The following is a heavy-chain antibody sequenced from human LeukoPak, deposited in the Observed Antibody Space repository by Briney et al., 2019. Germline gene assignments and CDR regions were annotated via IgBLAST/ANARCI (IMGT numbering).Heavy chain of an antibody. V-gene: IGHV4-34*01. D-gene: IGHD6-19*01. Sequence: PSETLSLTCAVYGGSFSGYYWSWIRQPPGKGLEWIGEINHSGSTNYNPSLKSRVTISVDTSKNQFSLKLSSVTAADTAVYYCARDGSSGWYLVRFDPWGQGTLVTVSS. J-gene: IGHJ5*02. CDR1: GGSFSGYY. CDR2: INHSGST. CDR3: ARDGSSGWYLVRFDP.